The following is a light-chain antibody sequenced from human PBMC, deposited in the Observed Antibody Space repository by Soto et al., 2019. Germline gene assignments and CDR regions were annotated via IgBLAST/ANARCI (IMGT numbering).Light chain of an antibody. CDR2: VAS. CDR1: QSFTSNY. CDR3: QQYCSSPST. Sequence: EIVLMQSPGTLSLSPGERATLSCRASQSFTSNYLAWYQQKPGQAPRLLIYVASSSPTGSPDRFSGSGSGTDFTVTIDRLETDDSAVYYCQQYCSSPSTSGPGTKVDMK. V-gene: IGKV3-20*01. J-gene: IGKJ3*01.